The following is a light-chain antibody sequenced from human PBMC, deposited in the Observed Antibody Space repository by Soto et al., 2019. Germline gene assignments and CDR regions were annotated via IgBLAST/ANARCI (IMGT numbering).Light chain of an antibody. J-gene: IGLJ3*02. CDR1: SSNIGSNT. Sequence: QSVLTQPPSASGTPGQRVTISCSGSSSNIGSNTVNWYQQLPGTAPKLLFYNNNERPSGVPDRFSGSKSGTSASLAIGGLQSEDEADYYCAAWDDSLNGWVFGGGTKLTVL. CDR2: NNN. CDR3: AAWDDSLNGWV. V-gene: IGLV1-44*01.